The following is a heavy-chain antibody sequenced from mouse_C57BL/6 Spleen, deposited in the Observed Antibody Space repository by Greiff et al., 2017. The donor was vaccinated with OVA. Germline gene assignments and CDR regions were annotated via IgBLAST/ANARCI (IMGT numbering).Heavy chain of an antibody. CDR3: AIGNYYGNYDY. D-gene: IGHD2-1*01. Sequence: VKLQQPGAELVKPGASVKLSCKASGYTFTSYWMHWVKQRPGQGLEWIGMIHPNSGSTNYNEKFKSKATLTVDKSSSTAYMQLSSLTSEDSAVYYWAIGNYYGNYDYWGQGTTLTVSS. J-gene: IGHJ2*01. V-gene: IGHV1-64*01. CDR1: GYTFTSYW. CDR2: IHPNSGST.